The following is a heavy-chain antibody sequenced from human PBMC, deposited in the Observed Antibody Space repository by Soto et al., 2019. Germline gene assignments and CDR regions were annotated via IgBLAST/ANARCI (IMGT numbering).Heavy chain of an antibody. CDR3: ARDSHSGSYYGDFDY. CDR1: GYTFTSYG. Sequence: SVKVSCKASGYTFTSYGISWVRQAPGQGLEWMGWISAYNGNTNYAQKLQGRVTMTTDTSTSTAYMELRSLRSDDTAVYYCARDSHSGSYYGDFDYWGQGTLVTVSS. D-gene: IGHD1-26*01. J-gene: IGHJ4*02. V-gene: IGHV1-18*01. CDR2: ISAYNGNT.